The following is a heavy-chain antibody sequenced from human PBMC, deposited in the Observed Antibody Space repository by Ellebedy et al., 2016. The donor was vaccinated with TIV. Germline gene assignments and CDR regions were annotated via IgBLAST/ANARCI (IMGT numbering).Heavy chain of an antibody. V-gene: IGHV3-30*03. CDR1: GFTFSSYG. Sequence: GGSLRLXXAASGFTFSSYGMHWVRQAPGKGLEWVAVISYDGSNKYYADSVKGRFTISRDNSKNTLYLQMNSLRAEDTAVYYCARSSRYCSSTSCLGDDAFDIWGQGTMVTVSS. CDR3: ARSSRYCSSTSCLGDDAFDI. J-gene: IGHJ3*02. CDR2: ISYDGSNK. D-gene: IGHD2-2*01.